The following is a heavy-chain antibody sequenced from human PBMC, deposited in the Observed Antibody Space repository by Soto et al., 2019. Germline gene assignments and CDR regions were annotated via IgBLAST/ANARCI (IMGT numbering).Heavy chain of an antibody. CDR2: IYFSGIT. D-gene: IGHD2-15*01. J-gene: IGHJ5*01. V-gene: IGHV4-61*01. Sequence: QVQLQESGPGLVKPSETLSLSCTVSGGSTSSSNYYWSWIRQPPGKGVEWIGYIYFSGITNYNPALQSRATISVDTSGSQFSLTLVSVTAADTAIYYCARGVALNPFAGHWFDSWGQGTLVTVSS. CDR1: GGSTSSSNYY. CDR3: ARGVALNPFAGHWFDS.